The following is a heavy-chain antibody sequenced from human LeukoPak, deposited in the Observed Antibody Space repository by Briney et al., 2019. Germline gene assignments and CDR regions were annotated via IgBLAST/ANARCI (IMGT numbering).Heavy chain of an antibody. Sequence: SETLSLTCAVYGRSFSGYHWRWIRQPPGKGLEWIGEINHSGSTNYNLSLKSQVPISVDTSKDQCSLKLSSVTAADTAVYYCARPNTAMVPYFFDYGGQGTLVTVSS. D-gene: IGHD5-18*01. CDR2: INHSGST. J-gene: IGHJ4*02. CDR1: GRSFSGYH. CDR3: ARPNTAMVPYFFDY. V-gene: IGHV4-34*01.